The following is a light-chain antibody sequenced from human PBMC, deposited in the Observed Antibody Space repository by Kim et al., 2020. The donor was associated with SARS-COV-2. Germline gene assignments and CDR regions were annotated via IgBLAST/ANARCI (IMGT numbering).Light chain of an antibody. CDR1: QSVSSN. V-gene: IGKV3-15*01. Sequence: MTQSPATLSVSPGERATLSCRASQSVSSNLAWYQQKPGQAPRLLIFGASTRATGIPARFSGSGSGTEFTLTISGLQSEDFAVYYCQQYSNWPTFGQGTKVDIK. CDR3: QQYSNWPT. J-gene: IGKJ1*01. CDR2: GAS.